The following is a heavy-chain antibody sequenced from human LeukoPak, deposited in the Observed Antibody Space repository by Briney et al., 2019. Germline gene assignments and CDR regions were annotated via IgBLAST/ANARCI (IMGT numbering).Heavy chain of an antibody. D-gene: IGHD6-13*01. CDR1: GGSISSSSYY. CDR3: ASYYSSSWLGGYYYYGMDV. J-gene: IGHJ6*02. Sequence: SETLSLTCTVSGGSISSSSYYWGWIRQPPGKGLEWIGSIYYSGSTHYNPSLKSRVTISVDTSKNQFSLKLSSVTAADTAVYYCASYYSSSWLGGYYYYGMDVWGQGTTVTVSS. V-gene: IGHV4-39*01. CDR2: IYYSGST.